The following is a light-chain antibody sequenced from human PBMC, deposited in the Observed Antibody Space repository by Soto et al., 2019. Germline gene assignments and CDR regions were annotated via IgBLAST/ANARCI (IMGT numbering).Light chain of an antibody. CDR3: QQRSNWPFT. V-gene: IGKV3-11*01. Sequence: ETVLTQSPATLSLSPGERATLSCRASQSVSSFLAWYQQKPGQAPRLLIYDASNRATRIPARFSGSGSGTDFTLTISILEPEDFAVYYCQQRSNWPFTFGGGTKVDIK. CDR2: DAS. J-gene: IGKJ4*01. CDR1: QSVSSF.